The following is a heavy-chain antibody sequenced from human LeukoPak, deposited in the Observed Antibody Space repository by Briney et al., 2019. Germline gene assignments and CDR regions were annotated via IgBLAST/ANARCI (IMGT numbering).Heavy chain of an antibody. D-gene: IGHD6-6*01. J-gene: IGHJ6*02. CDR3: ARDSKYSSSSGQKYYYYGMDV. CDR1: GGSFSGYY. V-gene: IGHV4-34*01. CDR2: INHSGST. Sequence: SETLSLTCAVYGGSFSGYYWSWIRQPPGKGLEWIGEINHSGSTNYNPSLKSRVTISVDTSKKQFSLKLSSVTAADTAVYYCARDSKYSSSSGQKYYYYGMDVWGQGTTVTVSS.